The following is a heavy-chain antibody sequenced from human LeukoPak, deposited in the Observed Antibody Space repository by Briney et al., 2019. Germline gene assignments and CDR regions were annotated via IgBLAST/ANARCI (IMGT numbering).Heavy chain of an antibody. D-gene: IGHD3-10*01. CDR2: IFHTGHT. CDR3: ARGFYGSGSQFDY. CDR1: GGSISSGDYP. V-gene: IGHV4-30-2*01. Sequence: SSETLSLTCAVFGGSISSGDYPWSWIRQPPGKGLEWIGYIFHTGHTSHNPSLKSRVTISVDMSKNQLSLKLSSVTAADTAVYYCARGFYGSGSQFDYWGQGTLVTVSS. J-gene: IGHJ4*02.